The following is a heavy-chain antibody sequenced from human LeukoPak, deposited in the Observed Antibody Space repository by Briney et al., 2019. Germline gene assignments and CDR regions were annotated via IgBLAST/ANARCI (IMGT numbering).Heavy chain of an antibody. CDR3: AKLGTYYDILTGYLPPNYFDY. CDR1: GFTFSSYA. CDR2: ISGSGGST. V-gene: IGHV3-23*01. J-gene: IGHJ4*02. D-gene: IGHD3-9*01. Sequence: GGSLRLSCAASGFTFSSYAMSWVRQAPGKGLEWVSAISGSGGSTYYADSVKGRCTISRDNSKNTLYLQMNSLRAEDTAVYYCAKLGTYYDILTGYLPPNYFDYWGQGTLVTVSS.